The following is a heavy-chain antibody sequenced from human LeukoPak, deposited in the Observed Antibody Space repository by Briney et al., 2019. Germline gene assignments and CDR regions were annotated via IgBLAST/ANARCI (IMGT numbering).Heavy chain of an antibody. Sequence: ASVKVSCKASGYTFTGYYMHWVRQAPGQGLEWMGWISAYNGNTNYAQKLQGRVTMTTDTSTSTAYMELRSLRSDDTAVYYCARNAMVRGVIKGGDYMDVWGKGTTVTISS. V-gene: IGHV1-18*04. CDR1: GYTFTGYY. CDR2: ISAYNGNT. CDR3: ARNAMVRGVIKGGDYMDV. D-gene: IGHD3-10*01. J-gene: IGHJ6*03.